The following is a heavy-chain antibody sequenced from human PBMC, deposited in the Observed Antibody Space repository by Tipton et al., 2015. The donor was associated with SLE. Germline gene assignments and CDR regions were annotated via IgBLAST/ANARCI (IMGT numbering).Heavy chain of an antibody. J-gene: IGHJ4*02. CDR3: ARGPNYYGSSGYYFLQYYFDY. D-gene: IGHD3-22*01. V-gene: IGHV3-23*01. CDR1: GFTFSSYG. CDR2: ISGSGGST. Sequence: SLRLSCAASGFTFSSYGMSWVRQAPGKGLEWVSAISGSGGSTYYADSVKGRFTISRDDSKNTLYLQMNSLRAEDTAVYFCARGPNYYGSSGYYFLQYYFDYWGQGSLVTVSS.